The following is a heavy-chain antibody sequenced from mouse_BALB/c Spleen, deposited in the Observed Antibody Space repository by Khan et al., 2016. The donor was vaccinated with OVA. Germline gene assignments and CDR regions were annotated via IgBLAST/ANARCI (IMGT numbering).Heavy chain of an antibody. CDR1: GYTFTDYV. V-gene: IGHV9-3-1*01. J-gene: IGHJ2*01. Sequence: QIQLVQSGPELKKPGETVKISCTASGYTFTDYVMNWVKQSPGQGLKWMGWINPYTGKPTYADDFKGRFALSLETSASTAYLQINSLTNEDTATYFCTSFHVGYWGQGTTLTVSS. CDR2: INPYTGKP. CDR3: TSFHVGY.